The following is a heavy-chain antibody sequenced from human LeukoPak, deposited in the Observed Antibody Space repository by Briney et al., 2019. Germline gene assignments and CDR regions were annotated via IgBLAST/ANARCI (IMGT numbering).Heavy chain of an antibody. CDR2: ILNDGSSK. J-gene: IGHJ4*02. CDR3: RGYYYDSSGFYRDY. Sequence: GGSLRLSCVASGFAFSSYGMHWVRQAPGKGLEWVAVILNDGSSKYYADSVKGRFNISRDNSKNTLYLQMNSLRAEDTAVYYCRGYYYDSSGFYRDYWGQGTLVTVSS. D-gene: IGHD3-22*01. V-gene: IGHV3-30*03. CDR1: GFAFSSYG.